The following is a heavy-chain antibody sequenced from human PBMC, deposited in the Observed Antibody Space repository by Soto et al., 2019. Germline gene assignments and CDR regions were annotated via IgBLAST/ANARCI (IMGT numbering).Heavy chain of an antibody. CDR1: GFTFSSYG. CDR2: IWYDGSNK. CDR3: ARDGDCSGGSCWNDYYYYGMDV. D-gene: IGHD2-15*01. V-gene: IGHV3-33*01. J-gene: IGHJ6*02. Sequence: PGGSLRLSCAASGFTFSSYGMHWVRQAPGKGLEWVAVIWYDGSNKYYADSVKGRFTISRDNSKNTLYLQMNSLRAEDTAVYYCARDGDCSGGSCWNDYYYYGMDVWGQGTTVTVSS.